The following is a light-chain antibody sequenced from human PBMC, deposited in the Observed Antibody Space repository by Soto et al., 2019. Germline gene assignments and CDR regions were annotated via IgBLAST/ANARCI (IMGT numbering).Light chain of an antibody. CDR1: QHLRGDS. J-gene: IGKJ5*01. Sequence: EIVLTQSPGPLSLSPVEIATLSCSASQHLRGDSLAWYQQTLGQPPRLLIYAASSRATGIPDRFSGSGSGTDFTLTISRLEPEDFAVYYCQHFGGTTFTFGQGTRLE. CDR3: QHFGGTTFT. CDR2: AAS. V-gene: IGKV3-20*01.